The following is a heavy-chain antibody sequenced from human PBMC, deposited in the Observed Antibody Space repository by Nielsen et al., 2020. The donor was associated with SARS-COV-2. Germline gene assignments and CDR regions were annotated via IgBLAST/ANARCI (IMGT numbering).Heavy chain of an antibody. CDR3: ARGPRALVGATRVWYFDL. CDR1: GGSISSYY. J-gene: IGHJ2*01. Sequence: GSLRLSCTVSGGSISSYYWSWIRQPPGKGLEWVGYIYYSGSTNYNPSLKSRVTISVDTSKNQFSLKLSSVTAADTAVYYCARGPRALVGATRVWYFDLWGRGTLVTVSS. V-gene: IGHV4-59*01. D-gene: IGHD1-26*01. CDR2: IYYSGST.